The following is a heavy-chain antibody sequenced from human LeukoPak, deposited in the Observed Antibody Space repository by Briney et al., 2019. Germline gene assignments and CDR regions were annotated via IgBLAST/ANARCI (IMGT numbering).Heavy chain of an antibody. CDR2: ISSSGSTI. CDR3: ASQYDFWSGYYDY. CDR1: GFTSSDYY. Sequence: GGSLRLSCAASGFTSSDYYMSWIRQAPGKGLEWVSYISSSGSTIYYADSVKGRFTISRDNAKNSLYLQMNSLRAEDTAVYYCASQYDFWSGYYDYWGQGTLVTVSS. V-gene: IGHV3-11*01. D-gene: IGHD3-3*01. J-gene: IGHJ4*02.